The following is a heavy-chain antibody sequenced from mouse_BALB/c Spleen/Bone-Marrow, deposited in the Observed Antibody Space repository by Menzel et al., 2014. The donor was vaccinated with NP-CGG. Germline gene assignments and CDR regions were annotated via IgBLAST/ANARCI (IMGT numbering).Heavy chain of an antibody. CDR3: ARFSTVYYFDY. CDR2: IYPGDGGT. Sequence: VQLVESGPELVKPGASVKISCKASGYAFSSSWMNWVKQRPGQGLEWIGGIYPGDGGTNYNGKFKGKATLTADKSSSTAFMQLSSLTSVDSAVYFCARFSTVYYFDYWGQGTTLTVSS. CDR1: GYAFSSSW. V-gene: IGHV1-82*01. J-gene: IGHJ2*01. D-gene: IGHD4-1*02.